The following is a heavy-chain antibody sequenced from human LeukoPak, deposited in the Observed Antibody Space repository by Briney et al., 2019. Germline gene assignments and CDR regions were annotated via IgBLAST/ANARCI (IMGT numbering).Heavy chain of an antibody. CDR1: GGSISSYY. J-gene: IGHJ4*02. CDR3: AREGGAYFDY. V-gene: IGHV4-59*01. CDR2: IHYSGST. D-gene: IGHD4-17*01. Sequence: SETLSLTCTVSGGSISSYYWSWIRQPPGKGLEWIGYIHYSGSTNYNPSLKSRVTISVDTSKNQFSLKLSSVTAADTAVYYCAREGGAYFDYWGQGTLVTVSS.